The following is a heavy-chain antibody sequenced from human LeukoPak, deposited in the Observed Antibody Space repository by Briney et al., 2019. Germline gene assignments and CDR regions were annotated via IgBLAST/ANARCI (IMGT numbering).Heavy chain of an antibody. D-gene: IGHD4-17*01. CDR3: ARGGGDYGDLANDY. J-gene: IGHJ4*02. Sequence: SETLSLTCTVSGGSISGYYWSWLRQPAGKGLEWIGRIYTSGSTDYSPSLKSRVTMSVDTSKNQFSLRLTSVTAAGTAVYYCARGGGDYGDLANDYWGQGTLVTVSA. V-gene: IGHV4-4*07. CDR1: GGSISGYY. CDR2: IYTSGST.